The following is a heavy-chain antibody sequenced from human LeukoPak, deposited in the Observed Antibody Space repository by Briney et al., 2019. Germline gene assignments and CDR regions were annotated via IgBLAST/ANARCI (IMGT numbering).Heavy chain of an antibody. J-gene: IGHJ2*01. Sequence: SETLSLTCAVYGGSFSGYYWSWIRQPPGKGLEWIGEINHSGSTNYNPSLKSRVTISVDTSKNQFSLKLSSVTAADTAVYYCARSVGVATIYWYFDLWGRGTLVTVSA. D-gene: IGHD5-12*01. CDR1: GGSFSGYY. V-gene: IGHV4-34*01. CDR2: INHSGST. CDR3: ARSVGVATIYWYFDL.